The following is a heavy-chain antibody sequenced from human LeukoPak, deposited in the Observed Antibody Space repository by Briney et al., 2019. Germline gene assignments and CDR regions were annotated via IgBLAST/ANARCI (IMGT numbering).Heavy chain of an antibody. J-gene: IGHJ6*03. CDR3: ATVSYYYYYMDV. CDR2: FDPEDGET. V-gene: IGHV1-24*01. CDR1: GYTLTELS. D-gene: IGHD5/OR15-5a*01. Sequence: ASVKVSCKVSGYTLTELSMHWVRQAPGKGLEWMGGFDPEDGETIYAQKFQGRVTMTEDTSTDTAYMELSSLRSGDTAVYYCATVSYYYYYMDVWGKGTTVTVSS.